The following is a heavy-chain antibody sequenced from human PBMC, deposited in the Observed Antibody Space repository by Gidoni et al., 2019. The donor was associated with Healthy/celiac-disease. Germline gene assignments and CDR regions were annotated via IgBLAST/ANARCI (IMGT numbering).Heavy chain of an antibody. CDR1: GFTFDDYA. CDR3: AKDISLAVAGTFDYFDY. V-gene: IGHV3-9*01. Sequence: EVQLVESGGGLVQPGRSLRLSCAASGFTFDDYAMHWVRQAPGKGLEWVSGISWNSGSIGYADSVKGRFTISRDNAKNSLYLQMNSLRAEDTALYYCAKDISLAVAGTFDYFDYWGQGTLVTVSS. D-gene: IGHD6-19*01. CDR2: ISWNSGSI. J-gene: IGHJ4*02.